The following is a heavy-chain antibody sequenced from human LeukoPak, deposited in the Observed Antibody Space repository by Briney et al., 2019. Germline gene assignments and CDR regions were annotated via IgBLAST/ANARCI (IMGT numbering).Heavy chain of an antibody. J-gene: IGHJ4*02. V-gene: IGHV4-34*01. CDR1: GGSFSGYY. Sequence: SETLSLTCAVYGGSFSGYYWSWIRQPPGKGLEWIGEINHSGSTNYNPSLKSRVTISVDTSKNQFSLKLSSVTAADTAVYYCARSKRVRYYGSGTLGPFDYWGQGTLVTVSS. CDR2: INHSGST. D-gene: IGHD3-10*01. CDR3: ARSKRVRYYGSGTLGPFDY.